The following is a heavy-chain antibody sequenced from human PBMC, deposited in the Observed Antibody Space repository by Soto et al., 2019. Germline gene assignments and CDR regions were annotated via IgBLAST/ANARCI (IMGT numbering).Heavy chain of an antibody. CDR2: ISSSSSYI. V-gene: IGHV3-21*01. CDR3: ARDKVQQWLVGDDAFDI. Sequence: PGGSLTLSCAASVFTFSSSRKKWVREVRVKALEWVSSISSSSSYIYYADSVKGRFTISRDNAKNSLYLQMNSLRAEDTAVYYCARDKVQQWLVGDDAFDIWGQGTMVTVSS. CDR1: VFTFSSSR. D-gene: IGHD6-19*01. J-gene: IGHJ3*02.